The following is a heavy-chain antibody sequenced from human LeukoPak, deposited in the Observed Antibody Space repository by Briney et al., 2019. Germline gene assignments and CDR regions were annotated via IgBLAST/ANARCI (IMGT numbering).Heavy chain of an antibody. Sequence: GGPLRLSCAASGFAFDDYAMHWVRQAPGTGLEWVSLIRGDGGSTYYADSVKGRFTISRDNSKNSLYLQVNSLRTEDTALYYCAKDIRGDGYNSRFDYWGQGTLVTVSP. J-gene: IGHJ4*02. V-gene: IGHV3-43*02. CDR2: IRGDGGST. CDR3: AKDIRGDGYNSRFDY. CDR1: GFAFDDYA. D-gene: IGHD5-24*01.